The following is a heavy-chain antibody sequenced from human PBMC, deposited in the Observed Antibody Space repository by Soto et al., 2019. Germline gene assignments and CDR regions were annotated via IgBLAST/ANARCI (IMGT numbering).Heavy chain of an antibody. CDR2: IYYSGST. J-gene: IGHJ4*02. V-gene: IGHV4-30-4*01. CDR3: ASQPTGTTPTLDY. Sequence: SSETLSLTCTVSGGSISSGDYYWSWIRQPPGKGLEWIGYIYYSGSTYYNPSLKSRVTISVDTSKNQFSLKLNSVTAADTAVYYCASQPTGTTPTLDYWGLGTLVTSP. D-gene: IGHD1-7*01. CDR1: GGSISSGDYY.